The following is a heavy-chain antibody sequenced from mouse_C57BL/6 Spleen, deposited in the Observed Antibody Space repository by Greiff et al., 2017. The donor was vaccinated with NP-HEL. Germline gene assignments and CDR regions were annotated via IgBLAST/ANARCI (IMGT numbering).Heavy chain of an antibody. CDR3: ATKNYFDY. Sequence: VQLHQSGPELVKPGASVKISCKASGYTFTDYYMDWVKQSHGKSLEWIGDINPNNGGTSYNQKFKGKATLTVDKSSSTAYMELRSLTSEDSAVYYCATKNYFDYWGQGTTLTVSS. V-gene: IGHV1-26*01. J-gene: IGHJ2*01. CDR2: INPNNGGT. CDR1: GYTFTDYY.